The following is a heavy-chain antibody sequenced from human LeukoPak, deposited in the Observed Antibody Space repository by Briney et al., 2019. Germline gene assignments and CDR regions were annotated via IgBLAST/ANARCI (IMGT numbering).Heavy chain of an antibody. CDR2: LSGSGAGT. Sequence: GGSLRLSCAASGFTFSDYALGWVRQAPGRGLEWVATLSGSGAGTYYSDSVQGRFTISRDNSKNTLYLQMNSLRAEDTAVYYCAKAPIAAAVHYYMDVGGKGPTVTVSS. CDR3: AKAPIAAAVHYYMDV. D-gene: IGHD6-13*01. CDR1: GFTFSDYA. J-gene: IGHJ6*03. V-gene: IGHV3-23*01.